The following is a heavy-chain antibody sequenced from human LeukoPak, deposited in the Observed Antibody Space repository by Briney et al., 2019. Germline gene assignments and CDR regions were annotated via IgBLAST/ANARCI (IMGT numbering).Heavy chain of an antibody. J-gene: IGHJ5*02. CDR2: IYYSGST. D-gene: IGHD1-26*01. V-gene: IGHV4-30-4*01. Sequence: SETLSLTCTVSGCSISSGDYYWSWIRQPPGKGLEWIGYIYYSGSTYYNPSLKSRVTISVDTSKNQFSLKLSSVTAADTAVYYLASAPGATDLGGWFDPWGQGTLVTVSS. CDR3: ASAPGATDLGGWFDP. CDR1: GCSISSGDYY.